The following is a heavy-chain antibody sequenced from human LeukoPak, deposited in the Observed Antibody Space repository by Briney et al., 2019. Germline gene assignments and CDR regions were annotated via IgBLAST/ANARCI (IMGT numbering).Heavy chain of an antibody. J-gene: IGHJ1*01. CDR3: ARGLCGGDCYRYFQH. V-gene: IGHV3-23*01. CDR2: ISGSGGST. CDR1: GFTFSSYA. D-gene: IGHD2-21*02. Sequence: GGSLRLSCAASGFTFSSYAMSWVRQAPGKGLEWVSAISGSGGSTYYADSVKGRFTISRDNSKNTLYLQMNSLRAEDTAVYYCARGLCGGDCYRYFQHWGQGTLVTVSS.